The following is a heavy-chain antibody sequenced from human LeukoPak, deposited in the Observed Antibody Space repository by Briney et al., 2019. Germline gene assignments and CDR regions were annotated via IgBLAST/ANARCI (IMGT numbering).Heavy chain of an antibody. CDR3: ARDRGEYDSSGTFDY. D-gene: IGHD3-22*01. J-gene: IGHJ4*02. CDR2: ISAYNGNT. CDR1: GYTFTSYG. Sequence: ASVKVSFKASGYTFTSYGISWVRQAPGQGLEWMGWISAYNGNTNYAQKLQGRVTMTTDTSTSTAYMELRSLRSDDTAVYYCARDRGEYDSSGTFDYWGQGTLVTVSS. V-gene: IGHV1-18*01.